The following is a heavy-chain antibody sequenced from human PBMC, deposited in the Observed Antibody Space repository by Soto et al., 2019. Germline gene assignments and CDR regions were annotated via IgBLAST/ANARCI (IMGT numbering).Heavy chain of an antibody. CDR1: GGSISSYY. V-gene: IGHV4-59*12. D-gene: IGHD4-17*01. CDR3: ARSQTTVTSYDY. Sequence: SSETLSLTCTVSGGSISSYYWSWIRQPPGKGLEWIGYIYYSGSTNYNPSLKSRVTISVDRSKNQFSLKLSSVTAADTAVYYCARSQTTVTSYDYWGQGTLVTVSS. CDR2: IYYSGST. J-gene: IGHJ4*02.